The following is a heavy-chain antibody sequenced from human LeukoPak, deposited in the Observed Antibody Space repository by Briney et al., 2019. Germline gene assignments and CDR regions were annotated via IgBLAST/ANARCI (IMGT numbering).Heavy chain of an antibody. CDR2: ICYSGST. Sequence: SETLSLTCTVSGGSISSGDYYWSWIRQPPGKGLEWIGYICYSGSTYYNPSLKSRVTISVDTSKNQFSLKLSSVTAADTAVYYCARVRAAAGVNWGQGTLVTVSS. CDR3: ARVRAAAGVN. CDR1: GGSISSGDYY. D-gene: IGHD6-13*01. J-gene: IGHJ4*02. V-gene: IGHV4-30-4*01.